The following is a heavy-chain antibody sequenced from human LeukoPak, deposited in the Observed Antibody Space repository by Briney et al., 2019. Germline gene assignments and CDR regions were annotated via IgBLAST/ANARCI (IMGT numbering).Heavy chain of an antibody. CDR2: INPNSGGT. V-gene: IGHV1-2*02. Sequence: ASVKLSCKPSGSTFTGYYMHWVRQAPGHGLEWMGWINPNSGGTNYTQKFQARVTMTTDTSITTTNMDLSRLRSDDTTRYYCARSPIPVHYDSSGYHSPTDYWGQGTLVTVSS. J-gene: IGHJ4*02. CDR3: ARSPIPVHYDSSGYHSPTDY. CDR1: GSTFTGYY. D-gene: IGHD3-22*01.